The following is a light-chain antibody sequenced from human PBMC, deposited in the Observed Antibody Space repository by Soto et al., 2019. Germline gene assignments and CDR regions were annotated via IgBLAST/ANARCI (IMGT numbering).Light chain of an antibody. CDR1: SSEVGAYDY. Sequence: QSVLTQPASVSGSPGQSIAISCTGTSSEVGAYDYVSWYQQHPAKAPKLMIYDVSNRPSGVSNRFSGSKSGNTASLTISGLQAEDEADYYCSSYTISSTPLYVFGTGTKVTVL. J-gene: IGLJ1*01. CDR3: SSYTISSTPLYV. CDR2: DVS. V-gene: IGLV2-14*03.